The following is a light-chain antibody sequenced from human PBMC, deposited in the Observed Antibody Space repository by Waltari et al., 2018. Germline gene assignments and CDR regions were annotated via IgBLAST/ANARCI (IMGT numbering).Light chain of an antibody. J-gene: IGKJ4*01. CDR3: QQYYSTPLT. CDR1: QSVLYSSNNKNY. Sequence: DIVMTQSPTSLPVSLAERATINCKSSQSVLYSSNNKNYFAWYQQKPGQPPKLLIYWASTRESGVPDRFSGSGSGTDFTLTISSLQAEDVAVYYCQQYYSTPLTFGGGTKVEIK. V-gene: IGKV4-1*01. CDR2: WAS.